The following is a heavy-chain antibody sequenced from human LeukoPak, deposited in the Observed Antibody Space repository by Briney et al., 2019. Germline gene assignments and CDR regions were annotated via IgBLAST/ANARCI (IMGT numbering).Heavy chain of an antibody. CDR1: GFTVSNNY. D-gene: IGHD2-2*01. Sequence: GGSLRLSCAASGFTVSNNYMSWVRQAPGKGLEWVSLIYSGGSTSYADSVKGRFTISRDNSKNTLYLQMNSLRAEDTALYYCTHAVSHAFDIWGQGTMVTASS. CDR2: IYSGGST. J-gene: IGHJ3*02. V-gene: IGHV3-66*01. CDR3: THAVSHAFDI.